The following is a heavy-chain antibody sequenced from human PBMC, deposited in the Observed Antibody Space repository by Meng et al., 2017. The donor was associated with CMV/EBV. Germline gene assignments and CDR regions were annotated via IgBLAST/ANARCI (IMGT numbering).Heavy chain of an antibody. CDR1: GFTFTSYG. Sequence: QVQLGGAGGGGVQTGGSLRLSCAMSGFTFTSYGMHWVRQAPGKGLEWVAFIRYDGSNKYYADSVKGRFTISRDNSKNTLYLQMNSLRAEDTAVYYCAKQGYDFWSGSFDYWGQGTLVTVSS. J-gene: IGHJ4*02. D-gene: IGHD3-3*01. CDR2: IRYDGSNK. V-gene: IGHV3-30*02. CDR3: AKQGYDFWSGSFDY.